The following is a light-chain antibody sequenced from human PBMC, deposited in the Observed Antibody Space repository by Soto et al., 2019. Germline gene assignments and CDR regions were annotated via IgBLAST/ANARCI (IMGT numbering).Light chain of an antibody. J-gene: IGKJ1*01. CDR1: QGISSH. Sequence: DIQMTQSPSSLSAFVGDRVTIPCRASQGISSHLTWYQQKPGKAPRLLIYDASRLQSGVPSRFSGSGSGTDFTLTISSLQPEDFATYYCQQSYSTLWTFGQGTKVEIK. CDR2: DAS. CDR3: QQSYSTLWT. V-gene: IGKV1-39*01.